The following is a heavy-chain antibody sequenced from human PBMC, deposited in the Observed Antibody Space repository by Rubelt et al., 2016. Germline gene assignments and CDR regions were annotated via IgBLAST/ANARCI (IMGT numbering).Heavy chain of an antibody. CDR3: ARLSSSSGIDY. J-gene: IGHJ4*02. Sequence: QVQLQESGPGLVKPSETLSLTCTVSGGSISSYYWSWIRQPPGKGLECIGYIYFSGSTNYNPSLESRVTISVDTSKNQFSLKQRSVTAADTAGYYCARLSSSSGIDYWGQGTLVTVSS. CDR1: GGSISSYY. D-gene: IGHD6-6*01. V-gene: IGHV4-59*08. CDR2: IYFSGST.